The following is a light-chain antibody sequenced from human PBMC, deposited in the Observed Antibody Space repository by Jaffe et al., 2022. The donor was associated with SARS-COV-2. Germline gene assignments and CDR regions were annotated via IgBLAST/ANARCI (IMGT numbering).Light chain of an antibody. CDR2: AAS. CDR1: QDISSY. V-gene: IGKV1-27*01. Sequence: DIQMTQSPSSLSASVGDRVTITCRASQDISSYLAWYQQKPGTVPKLLIYAASTLQSGVPSRFSGSGSGTEFTLTISSLQPDDVATYYCQKFKTAPFTFGPGTRVEIK. J-gene: IGKJ3*01. CDR3: QKFKTAPFT.